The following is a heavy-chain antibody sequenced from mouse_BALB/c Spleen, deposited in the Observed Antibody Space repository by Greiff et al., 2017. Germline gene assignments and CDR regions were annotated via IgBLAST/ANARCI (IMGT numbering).Heavy chain of an antibody. CDR1: GYSITSDYA. D-gene: IGHD1-2*01. J-gene: IGHJ4*01. Sequence: VQLKESGPGLVKPSQSLPLTCTVTGYSITSDYAWNWIRQFPGNKLEWMGYISYSGSTSYNPSLKSRISITRDTSKNQFFLQLNSVTTEDTATYYCARKLLRPYYYAMDYWGQGTSVTVSS. V-gene: IGHV3-2*02. CDR3: ARKLLRPYYYAMDY. CDR2: ISYSGST.